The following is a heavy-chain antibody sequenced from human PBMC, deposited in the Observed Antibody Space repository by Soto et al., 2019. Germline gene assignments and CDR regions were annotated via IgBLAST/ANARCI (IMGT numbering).Heavy chain of an antibody. CDR1: GYTFTSYG. D-gene: IGHD6-19*01. J-gene: IGHJ6*02. CDR3: ARGPSSGWYTPHLYYYYGMDV. CDR2: ISAYNGNT. V-gene: IGHV1-18*01. Sequence: QVPLVQSGAEVKKPGASVKVSCKASGYTFTSYGISWVRQAPGQGLEWMGWISAYNGNTNYAQKLQGRVTMTTDTSTSTAYMELRSLRSDDTAVYYCARGPSSGWYTPHLYYYYGMDVWGQGTTVTVSS.